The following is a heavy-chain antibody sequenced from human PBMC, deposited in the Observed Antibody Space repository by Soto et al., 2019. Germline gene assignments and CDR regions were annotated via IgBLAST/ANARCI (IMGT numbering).Heavy chain of an antibody. Sequence: EMQLLDSGVGLVQPGGSLRLACVVSGFSFSTYGVTWVRQAPGKGLEWVCGVSGGSGVTHYTDSVKGRFTISGDDSKNTVYLQMHRLRGEDTAVYYCTRWNGYGDLWGQGTLVTVSS. CDR3: TRWNGYGDL. CDR1: GFSFSTYG. CDR2: VSGGSGVT. D-gene: IGHD1-1*01. J-gene: IGHJ5*02. V-gene: IGHV3-23*01.